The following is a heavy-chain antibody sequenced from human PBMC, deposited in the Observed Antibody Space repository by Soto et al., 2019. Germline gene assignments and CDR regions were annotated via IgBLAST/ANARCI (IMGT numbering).Heavy chain of an antibody. Sequence: SETMSHTGALSDGSISRSSYYSGCIRPPPGKGLEWIGSIYYSGSTYYNPSLKSRVTISVDTSKNQFSLKLSSVTAADTAVYYCARRLLGGFLEWLNIDYWGQGTLVTVSS. D-gene: IGHD3-3*01. J-gene: IGHJ4*02. V-gene: IGHV4-39*01. CDR2: IYYSGST. CDR3: ARRLLGGFLEWLNIDY. CDR1: DGSISRSSYY.